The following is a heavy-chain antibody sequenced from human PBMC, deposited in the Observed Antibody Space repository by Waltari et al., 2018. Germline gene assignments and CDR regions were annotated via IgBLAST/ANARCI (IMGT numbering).Heavy chain of an antibody. Sequence: EVQLVESGGVVVQPGGSLRLSCAASGFTFDDYAMHWVRQAPGKGLAWASLISWDGGSTYYADSGKGRFTISRDNSKNSLYLQMNSLRAEDTALYYCAKDGSLWFGEPTYCYMDVWGKGTTVTVSS. V-gene: IGHV3-43D*04. CDR3: AKDGSLWFGEPTYCYMDV. CDR2: ISWDGGST. CDR1: GFTFDDYA. D-gene: IGHD3-10*01. J-gene: IGHJ6*03.